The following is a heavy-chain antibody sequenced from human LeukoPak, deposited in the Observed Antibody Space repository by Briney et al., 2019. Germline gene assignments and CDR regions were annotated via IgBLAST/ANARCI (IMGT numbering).Heavy chain of an antibody. CDR1: GYTFTGYY. V-gene: IGHV1-2*02. CDR2: INPNSGGT. CDR3: ARGFWSGYSIASLVDY. J-gene: IGHJ4*02. Sequence: ASVKVSCKASGYTFTGYYMHWVRQAPGQGLEWMGWINPNSGGTNYAQKFQGRVTMTRDTSISTAYMELSRLRSDDTAVYCCARGFWSGYSIASLVDYWGQGTLVTVSS. D-gene: IGHD3-3*01.